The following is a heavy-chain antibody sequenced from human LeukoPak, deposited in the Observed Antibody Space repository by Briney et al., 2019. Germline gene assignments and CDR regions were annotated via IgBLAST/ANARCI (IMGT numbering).Heavy chain of an antibody. Sequence: SETLSLTCAVYGGSFSGYYWSWIRQPPGKGLEWIGEINHSGSPNYNPSLKSRVTISVDTSKNQLSLKLSSVTAAGTAVYYCARSGRAAIRGVMAWGQGTLVTVSS. D-gene: IGHD3-10*01. CDR1: GGSFSGYY. CDR3: ARSGRAAIRGVMA. J-gene: IGHJ5*02. CDR2: INHSGSP. V-gene: IGHV4-34*01.